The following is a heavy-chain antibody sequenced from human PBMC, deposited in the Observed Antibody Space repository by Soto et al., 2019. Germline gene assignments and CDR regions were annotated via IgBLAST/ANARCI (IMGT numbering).Heavy chain of an antibody. Sequence: GGSLRLSCAASGFTFSSYAMSWVRQAPGKGLEWVSAISGSGGSTYYADSVKGRFTISRDNAKNSLYLQMNSLRVEDTAVYYCARAPLYSYGSYYFDYWGQGTLVTVSS. D-gene: IGHD5-18*01. CDR1: GFTFSSYA. CDR2: ISGSGGST. CDR3: ARAPLYSYGSYYFDY. J-gene: IGHJ4*02. V-gene: IGHV3-23*01.